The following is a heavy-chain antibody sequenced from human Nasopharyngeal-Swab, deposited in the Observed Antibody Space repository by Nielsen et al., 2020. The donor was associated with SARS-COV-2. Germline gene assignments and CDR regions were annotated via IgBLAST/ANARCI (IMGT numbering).Heavy chain of an antibody. V-gene: IGHV1-18*01. CDR1: GYIFTSYG. CDR3: ARNLQRLDHFYSYGLDV. Sequence: ASVKVSCKASGYIFTSYGISWVRQAPGQGLEWMGWISAYNGNTNYAQKLQGRVTMTTDTSTSTVYMELSSLISEDTAVYYCARNLQRLDHFYSYGLDVWGQGTSVTVSS. D-gene: IGHD3-3*01. J-gene: IGHJ6*02. CDR2: ISAYNGNT.